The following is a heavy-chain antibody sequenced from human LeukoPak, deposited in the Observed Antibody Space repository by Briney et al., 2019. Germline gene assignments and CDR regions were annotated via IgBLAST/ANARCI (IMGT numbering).Heavy chain of an antibody. V-gene: IGHV1-18*04. CDR3: ARSRRILAANWFDP. CDR2: ISAYNGNT. D-gene: IGHD3-3*02. CDR1: GYTFTSYG. Sequence: ASVKVSCKASGYTFTSYGISWVRQAPGQGLEWMGWISAYNGNTNYAQKVQGRATMTTDTSTSTAYMELRSLRSDDTAVYYCARSRRILAANWFDPWGQGTLVTVSS. J-gene: IGHJ5*02.